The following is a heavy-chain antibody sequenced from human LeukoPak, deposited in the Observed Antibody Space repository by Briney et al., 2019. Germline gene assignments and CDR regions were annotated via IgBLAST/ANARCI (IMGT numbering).Heavy chain of an antibody. CDR1: DDSTSDYY. V-gene: IGHV4-59*12. Sequence: SETLSLTCTVSDDSTSDYYWSWFRQPPGKGLEWIGYVYYTGNTNYNPSLKSRVSISVDTSKNRFSLKLSSVTAADTAVYYCARDYGYSGSASNWGQGTLVTVSS. J-gene: IGHJ4*02. CDR3: ARDYGYSGSASN. D-gene: IGHD3-10*01. CDR2: VYYTGNT.